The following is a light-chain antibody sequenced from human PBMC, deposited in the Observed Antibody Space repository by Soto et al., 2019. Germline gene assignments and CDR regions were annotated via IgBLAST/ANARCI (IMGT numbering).Light chain of an antibody. CDR3: QQYVSSPPGYT. Sequence: EIVLTQSPGTLSLSPGERATLSCRASQSVNSSYLAWYQQTPGQAPRLLIYGVSSRATGIPDRFSGSGSVTDFTLTTSGLEPEDFAVYYCQQYVSSPPGYTFGQGTKLEIK. CDR1: QSVNSSY. CDR2: GVS. J-gene: IGKJ2*01. V-gene: IGKV3-20*01.